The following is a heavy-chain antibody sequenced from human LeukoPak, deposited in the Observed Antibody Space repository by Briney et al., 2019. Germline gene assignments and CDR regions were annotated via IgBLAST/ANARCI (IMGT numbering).Heavy chain of an antibody. CDR3: ATGVIAVAGTFDY. J-gene: IGHJ4*02. CDR1: GYTLTELS. D-gene: IGHD6-19*01. CDR2: FDPEDGET. Sequence: GASVKVSCKVSGYTLTELSMHWVRQAPGRGLEWMGGFDPEDGETIYAQKFQGRVTMTEDTSTDTAYMELSSLRSEDTAVYYCATGVIAVAGTFDYWGQGTLVTVSS. V-gene: IGHV1-24*01.